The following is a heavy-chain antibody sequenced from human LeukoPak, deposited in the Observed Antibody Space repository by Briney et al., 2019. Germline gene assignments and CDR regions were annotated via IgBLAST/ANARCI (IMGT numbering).Heavy chain of an antibody. Sequence: PSETLSLTCTVSGGSISSSSYYWGWIRQPPGKGLEWIGSIYYSGSTYYNPSLKSRVTISVDTSKNQFSLKLSSVTAADTAVYYCARMGTNYYDSTRSSLGYYYYMDVWGKGTTVTVSS. J-gene: IGHJ6*03. D-gene: IGHD3-22*01. V-gene: IGHV4-39*07. CDR3: ARMGTNYYDSTRSSLGYYYYMDV. CDR2: IYYSGST. CDR1: GGSISSSSYY.